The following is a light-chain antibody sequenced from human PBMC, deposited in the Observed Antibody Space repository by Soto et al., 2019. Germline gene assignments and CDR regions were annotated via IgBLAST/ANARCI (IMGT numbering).Light chain of an antibody. J-gene: IGKJ2*01. V-gene: IGKV3-20*01. CDR1: QSIINNY. Sequence: ESVLTQSPGSLSLSPGETATLSCRASQSIINNYLAWYQQKPDQAPRLLIYGASIRATGVPDRFSGSGSGTDFTLTISRLEAEDFAVYYCQKYGTSPLMYTFGQGTKLGVK. CDR2: GAS. CDR3: QKYGTSPLMYT.